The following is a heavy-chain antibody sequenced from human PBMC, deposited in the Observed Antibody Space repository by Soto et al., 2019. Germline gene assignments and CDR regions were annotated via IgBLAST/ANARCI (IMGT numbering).Heavy chain of an antibody. CDR1: GYPFTDSH. Sequence: GGSVKVSFKASGYPFTDSHIHLVRQAPGQGLEWMGWINPDTGDRNYAQRFQGRLTLTRDTSITTAYMALTRLTSDDTAVYFCARDYDLVCDSWGQGTMVTVSS. D-gene: IGHD3-3*01. J-gene: IGHJ4*02. V-gene: IGHV1-2*02. CDR3: ARDYDLVCDS. CDR2: INPDTGDR.